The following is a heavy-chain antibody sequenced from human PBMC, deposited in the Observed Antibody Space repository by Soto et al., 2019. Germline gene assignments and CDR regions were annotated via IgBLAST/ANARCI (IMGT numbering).Heavy chain of an antibody. CDR1: GFTFNNFA. Sequence: EGQLLESGGGLVQPGGSLRLSCAASGFTFNNFAMSWVRQTPGKGLEWVSGIGGGGDDTYYADFVKGRFTISRDNSKNTLLLQMNSLRAEDTAVYYSAKDRMNHNSVWDPFDIWGQGTVVTVSS. J-gene: IGHJ3*02. V-gene: IGHV3-23*01. CDR2: IGGGGDDT. D-gene: IGHD1-20*01. CDR3: AKDRMNHNSVWDPFDI.